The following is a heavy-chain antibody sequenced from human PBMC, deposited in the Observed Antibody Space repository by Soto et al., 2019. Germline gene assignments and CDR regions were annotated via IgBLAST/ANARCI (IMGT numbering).Heavy chain of an antibody. CDR1: GFTFTSSA. Sequence: SGKVSCKASGFTFTSSAVQWVRQARGQRLEWIGWIVVGSGNTNYAQKFQERVTITRDMSTSTAYMELSSLRSEDTAVYYCAADLGYYDSSGYTYYFDYWGQ. CDR3: AADLGYYDSSGYTYYFDY. V-gene: IGHV1-58*01. D-gene: IGHD3-22*01. CDR2: IVVGSGNT. J-gene: IGHJ4*01.